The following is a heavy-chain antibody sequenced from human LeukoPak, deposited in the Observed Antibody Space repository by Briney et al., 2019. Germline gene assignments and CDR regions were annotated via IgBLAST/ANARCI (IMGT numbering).Heavy chain of an antibody. V-gene: IGHV3-23*01. Sequence: GGSLRLSCAASGSTFSSYAMSWVRQAPGKGLEWVSAISGSGGSTYYADSVKGRFTISRDNSKNTLYLQMNSLRAEDTAVYYCAKDCLERLLWPDVCMDYWGQGTLVTVSS. CDR2: ISGSGGST. CDR1: GSTFSSYA. CDR3: AKDCLERLLWPDVCMDY. D-gene: IGHD1-1*01. J-gene: IGHJ4*02.